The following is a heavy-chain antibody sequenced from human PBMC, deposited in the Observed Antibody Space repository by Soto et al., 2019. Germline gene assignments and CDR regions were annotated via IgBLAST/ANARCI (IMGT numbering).Heavy chain of an antibody. CDR3: ARSSSGDYYYGMDV. J-gene: IGHJ6*02. D-gene: IGHD3-22*01. V-gene: IGHV4-59*01. CDR1: GGSISSYY. Sequence: SETLSLTCTVSGGSISSYYWSWIRRPPGKGLEWIGYIYYSGSTNYNPSLKSRVTISVDTSKNQFSLKLSSVTAADTAVYYCARSSSGDYYYGMDVWGQGTTVTVSS. CDR2: IYYSGST.